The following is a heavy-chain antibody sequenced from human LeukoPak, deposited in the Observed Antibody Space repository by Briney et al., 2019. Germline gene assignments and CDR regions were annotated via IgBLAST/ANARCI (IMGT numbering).Heavy chain of an antibody. Sequence: GGSLRLSCAASGFTFSSYGIHWVRQAPGKGLEGVAVISYDGSNKYYADSVKGRFTISRDNSKNTLYLQMNSLRAEDTAVYYCAKETDGVDAFDIWGQGTMVTVSS. J-gene: IGHJ3*02. CDR2: ISYDGSNK. CDR1: GFTFSSYG. V-gene: IGHV3-30*18. D-gene: IGHD2-21*02. CDR3: AKETDGVDAFDI.